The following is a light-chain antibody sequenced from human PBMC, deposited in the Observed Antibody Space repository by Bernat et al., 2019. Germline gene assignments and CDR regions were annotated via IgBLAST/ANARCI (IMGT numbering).Light chain of an antibody. V-gene: IGLV3-19*01. CDR3: DSRDSSGKHHV. J-gene: IGLJ1*01. Sequence: SSELTQDPAVSVALGQTVRITCQGDSLRSYYASWYQQKPGPVPIHVLYGKNNRPSGIPDRFSGSSSGNTASLTITGAQAEDEADYYCDSRDSSGKHHVFGTGTKVTVL. CDR1: SLRSYY. CDR2: GKN.